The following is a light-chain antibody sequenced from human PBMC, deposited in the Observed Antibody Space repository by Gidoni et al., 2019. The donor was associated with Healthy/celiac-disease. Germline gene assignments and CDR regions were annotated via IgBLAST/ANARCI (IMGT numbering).Light chain of an antibody. Sequence: EIVLTQSPGTLSLSPGERATLSCRASQSVSSSYLAWYQQKPGQAPRLLIYGASRRATGIPDRFSGSGSGTDFTLTISRLETEDFAVYYCQQYGSSGTFGQGTKVEIK. J-gene: IGKJ1*01. CDR1: QSVSSSY. CDR3: QQYGSSGT. CDR2: GAS. V-gene: IGKV3-20*01.